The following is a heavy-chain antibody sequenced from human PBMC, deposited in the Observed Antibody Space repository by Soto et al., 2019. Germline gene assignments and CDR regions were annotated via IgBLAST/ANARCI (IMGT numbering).Heavy chain of an antibody. V-gene: IGHV3-30*18. CDR2: ISYDGSNK. Sequence: QVQLVESGGGVVQPGRSLRLSCAASGFTFSSYGMHWVRQAPGKGLAWVAVISYDGSNKYYADSVKGRFTISRDNSKNTLYLQRNSLRAEDTAVYYCAKVRYTYSSSSYYFDYLGQGTLVTVSS. D-gene: IGHD6-6*01. CDR3: AKVRYTYSSSSYYFDY. CDR1: GFTFSSYG. J-gene: IGHJ4*02.